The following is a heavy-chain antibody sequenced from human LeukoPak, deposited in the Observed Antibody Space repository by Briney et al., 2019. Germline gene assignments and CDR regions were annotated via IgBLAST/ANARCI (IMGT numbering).Heavy chain of an antibody. J-gene: IGHJ5*02. CDR1: GFTFDDYA. CDR2: ISWDGGST. Sequence: GGSLRLSCAASGFTFDDYAMHWVRQAPGKGLEWVSLISWDGGSTYYADSVKGRFTISRDNAKNSLYLQMNSLRAEDTAVYYCARGGQNLQYDNNWFDPWGQGTLVTVSS. D-gene: IGHD3-9*01. V-gene: IGHV3-43D*03. CDR3: ARGGQNLQYDNNWFDP.